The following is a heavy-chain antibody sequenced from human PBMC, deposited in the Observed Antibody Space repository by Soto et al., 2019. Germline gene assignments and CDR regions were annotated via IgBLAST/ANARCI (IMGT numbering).Heavy chain of an antibody. V-gene: IGHV4-39*07. D-gene: IGHD6-13*01. CDR3: ARAAAAGTTLDY. CDR1: GGSISSSSYY. J-gene: IGHJ4*02. CDR2: IFYSGST. Sequence: ETLSLTCTVSGGSISSSSYYWGWIRQPPGKGLEWIGSIFYSGSTYYNPSLKSRVTISVDKSKNQFSLKLSSVTAADTAVYYCARAAAAGTTLDYWGQGTLVTVSS.